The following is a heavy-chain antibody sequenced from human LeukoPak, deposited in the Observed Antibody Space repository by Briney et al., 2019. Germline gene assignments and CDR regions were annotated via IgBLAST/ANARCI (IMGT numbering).Heavy chain of an antibody. D-gene: IGHD4-17*01. Sequence: AASVKVSCKASGYSFTSHYMHWVRQAPGQGLEWMGVINPRGTSTIYAEKFQGRIIMTRDMSTTTDYMELSSLKSDDTAVYYCARGGWDYGDYESDDAFDIWGQGTMVTVSS. CDR1: GYSFTSHY. CDR2: INPRGTST. CDR3: ARGGWDYGDYESDDAFDI. V-gene: IGHV1-46*01. J-gene: IGHJ3*02.